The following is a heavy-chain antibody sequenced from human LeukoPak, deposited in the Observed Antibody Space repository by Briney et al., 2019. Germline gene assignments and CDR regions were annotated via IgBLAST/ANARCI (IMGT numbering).Heavy chain of an antibody. CDR3: ARLGPHYGGNPDNWFDP. Sequence: RASVKVSCKTSGYIFTNYGVSWVRQAPGQGLEWMGWINVYNGHTIYAQEFQGRVTLTTDTSTSTAHMDLRSLRSDDTAVYYCARLGPHYGGNPDNWFDPWGQGTLVTVSS. V-gene: IGHV1-18*01. CDR1: GYIFTNYG. CDR2: INVYNGHT. J-gene: IGHJ5*02. D-gene: IGHD4-23*01.